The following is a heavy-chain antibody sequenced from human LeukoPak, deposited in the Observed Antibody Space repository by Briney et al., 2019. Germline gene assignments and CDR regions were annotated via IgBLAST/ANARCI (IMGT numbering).Heavy chain of an antibody. CDR1: GGTFSSYA. J-gene: IGHJ4*02. CDR2: SIPIFGTA. CDR3: ARGRSGGSPHFDY. V-gene: IGHV1-69*05. Sequence: SVKVSCKASGGTFSSYAISWVRQAPGQGLEGMGRSIPIFGTANYAQKFQGRVTITTDESTSKDYMELSSERAEDTAVYYCARGRSGGSPHFDYWGQGTLVTVSS. D-gene: IGHD2-15*01.